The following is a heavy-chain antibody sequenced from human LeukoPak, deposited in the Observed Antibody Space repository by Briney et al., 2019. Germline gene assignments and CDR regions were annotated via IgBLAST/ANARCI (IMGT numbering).Heavy chain of an antibody. CDR3: ARGGGLIFAVGYNCFDP. J-gene: IGHJ5*02. CDR1: GGSISSYY. D-gene: IGHD3-3*01. CDR2: IYYSGST. V-gene: IGHV4-59*01. Sequence: SETLSLTCTVSGGSISSYYWSWIRQPPGKGLEWIGYIYYSGSTNYNPSLKSRVTISVDTSKNQFSLKLTSVTAADTAVYYCARGGGLIFAVGYNCFDPWGQGTLVTVSS.